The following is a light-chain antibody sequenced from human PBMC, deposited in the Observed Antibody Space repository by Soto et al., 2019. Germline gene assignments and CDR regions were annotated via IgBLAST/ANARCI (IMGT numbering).Light chain of an antibody. CDR2: GAS. V-gene: IGKV3-20*01. CDR1: QSVSSSY. CDR3: QQYGSSWT. Sequence: EIVLTQSPGTLSLSPGERATLSCRASQSVSSSYLAWYQKKPGQAPRLLIYGASSRATGIPDRFSGSGSGTDFTLNISRLEPEDFAVYYCQQYGSSWTVGQGTKVDIX. J-gene: IGKJ1*01.